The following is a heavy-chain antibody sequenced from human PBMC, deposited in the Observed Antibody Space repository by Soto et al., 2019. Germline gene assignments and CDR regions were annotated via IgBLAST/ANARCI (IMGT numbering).Heavy chain of an antibody. J-gene: IGHJ3*02. CDR3: ARGDYVVPAGKGVDAFDI. V-gene: IGHV1-8*01. CDR2: MNPNSGNA. CDR1: GYTFTSYD. D-gene: IGHD2-2*01. Sequence: ASVKVSCKASGYTFTSYDINWVRQATGQGLEWMGWMNPNSGNAGYAQKFQGRVTMTRNTSISTAYMELSSLRSEDTAVYYCARGDYVVPAGKGVDAFDIWGQRTMVTVSS.